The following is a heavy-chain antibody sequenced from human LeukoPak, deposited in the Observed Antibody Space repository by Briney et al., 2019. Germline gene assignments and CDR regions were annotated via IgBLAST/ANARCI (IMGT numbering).Heavy chain of an antibody. Sequence: PSETLSLTCTVSGGSISSYYWSWIRQPAGKGLEWIGRIYTSGSTNYNPSLKSRVTMSVDTSKNQFSLKLSSVTAADTAVYYCARIGDIGCSGGSCYSSYYYMDVWGKGTTVTISS. CDR1: GGSISSYY. CDR2: IYTSGST. D-gene: IGHD2-15*01. CDR3: ARIGDIGCSGGSCYSSYYYMDV. V-gene: IGHV4-4*07. J-gene: IGHJ6*03.